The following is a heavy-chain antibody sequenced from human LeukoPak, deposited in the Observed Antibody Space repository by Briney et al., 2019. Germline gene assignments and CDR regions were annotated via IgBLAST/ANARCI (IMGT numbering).Heavy chain of an antibody. CDR3: ARDPEQQLVFDY. CDR1: GGTFSSYA. D-gene: IGHD6-13*01. Sequence: ASVTVSCKASGGTFSSYAISWVRQAPGQGLEWMGRIIPILGIANYAQKFQGRVTITADKSTSTVYMELSSLRSEDTAVYYCARDPEQQLVFDYWGQGTLVTVSS. CDR2: IIPILGIA. V-gene: IGHV1-69*04. J-gene: IGHJ4*02.